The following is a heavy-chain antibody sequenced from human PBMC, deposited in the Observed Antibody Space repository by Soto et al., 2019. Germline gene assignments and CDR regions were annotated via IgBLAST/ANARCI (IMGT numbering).Heavy chain of an antibody. D-gene: IGHD1-26*01. Sequence: QVQLVQSGAEVKEPGASVKVSCKTSGYTFIGYYMHWVRQAPGQGLEWMGWMTPRSGDTNYAQKFQGRVTMTRDACFTAVHMVLLRLSSDNTAVYFCLRYGVEATPLGWFDPLGQGTLVTVS. CDR1: GYTFIGYY. CDR3: LRYGVEATPLGWFDP. CDR2: MTPRSGDT. V-gene: IGHV1-2*02. J-gene: IGHJ5*02.